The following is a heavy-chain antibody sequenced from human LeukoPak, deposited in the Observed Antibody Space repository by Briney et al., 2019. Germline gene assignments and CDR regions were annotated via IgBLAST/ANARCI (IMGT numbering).Heavy chain of an antibody. J-gene: IGHJ4*02. CDR1: GFTVSSNY. CDR3: ARGRDIAAQDY. V-gene: IGHV3-66*02. CDR2: IYSGGST. Sequence: PGGSLRLSCAASGFTVSSNYMSWVRQAPGKGLEWVSVIYSGGSTYYADSVKGRFTISRDNSKNTLYLQMNSLRAEDTAVYYCARGRDIAAQDYWGQGTLVTVSS. D-gene: IGHD6-6*01.